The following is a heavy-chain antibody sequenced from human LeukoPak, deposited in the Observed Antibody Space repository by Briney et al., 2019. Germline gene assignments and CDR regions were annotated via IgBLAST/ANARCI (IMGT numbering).Heavy chain of an antibody. J-gene: IGHJ4*02. CDR1: GGSISSYY. V-gene: IGHV4-59*01. CDR2: IYYSGST. Sequence: SETLSLTCTVSGGSISSYYWSWIRQPPGKGLEWIGYIYYSGSTNYNPSLKSRVTISVDTSKNQFSLKLSSVTAADTAVYYCARGGGEIDYWGQGTLVTVSS. D-gene: IGHD2-15*01. CDR3: ARGGGEIDY.